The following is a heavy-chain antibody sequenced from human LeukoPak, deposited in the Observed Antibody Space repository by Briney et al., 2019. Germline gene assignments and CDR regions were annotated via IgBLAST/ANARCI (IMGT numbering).Heavy chain of an antibody. J-gene: IGHJ4*02. CDR3: AKDQVSDYYDSSGRFDF. V-gene: IGHV3-23*01. D-gene: IGHD3-22*01. Sequence: GGSLRLSCAASGFTFSSYAMSWVRQAPGKGLEWVSAISGSGGSTYYADSVKGRFTISRDNSKNTLDLQMNSLRAEDTAVYYCAKDQVSDYYDSSGRFDFWGQGTLVTVSS. CDR1: GFTFSSYA. CDR2: ISGSGGST.